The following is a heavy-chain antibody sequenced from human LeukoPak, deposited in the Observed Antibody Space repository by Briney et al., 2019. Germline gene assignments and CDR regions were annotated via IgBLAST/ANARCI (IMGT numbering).Heavy chain of an antibody. V-gene: IGHV4-59*08. CDR2: IYYSGST. D-gene: IGHD3-22*01. CDR3: ARGMDDSSGYFPH. CDR1: GGSISNYY. Sequence: PSETLSLTCTASGGSISNYYWSWIRQPPGKGLEWIGYIYYSGSTNYNPSLKSRVTISVDTSKNQFSLKLNSVTAADTAVYYCARGMDDSSGYFPHWGQGTLVTVSS. J-gene: IGHJ4*02.